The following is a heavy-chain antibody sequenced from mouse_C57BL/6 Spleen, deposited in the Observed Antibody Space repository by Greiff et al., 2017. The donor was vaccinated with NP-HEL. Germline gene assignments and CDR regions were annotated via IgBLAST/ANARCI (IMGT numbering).Heavy chain of an antibody. D-gene: IGHD1-1*01. Sequence: EVQGVESGGGLVKPGGSLKLSCAASGFTFSDYGMHWVRQAPEKGLEWVAYISSGSSTISYADTVKGRFTISRDNAKNTLFLQMTSLRSEDTAMYYCARPYYGSRGYFDYWGQGTTLTVSS. CDR2: ISSGSSTI. CDR3: ARPYYGSRGYFDY. V-gene: IGHV5-17*01. CDR1: GFTFSDYG. J-gene: IGHJ2*01.